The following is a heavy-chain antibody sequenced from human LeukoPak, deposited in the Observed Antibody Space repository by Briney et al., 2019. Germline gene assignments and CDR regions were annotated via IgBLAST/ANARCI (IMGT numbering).Heavy chain of an antibody. V-gene: IGHV5-51*01. Sequence: GESLKISCKGSGYSFTSYWIGWVRQMPGKGLEWMGIIYPGDSDTRYSPSFQGQVTISADKSISTAYLQWSSLKASDTAMYYCARNYGDYVSYEYYFDYWGQGTLVTVSS. D-gene: IGHD4-17*01. CDR2: IYPGDSDT. CDR1: GYSFTSYW. J-gene: IGHJ4*02. CDR3: ARNYGDYVSYEYYFDY.